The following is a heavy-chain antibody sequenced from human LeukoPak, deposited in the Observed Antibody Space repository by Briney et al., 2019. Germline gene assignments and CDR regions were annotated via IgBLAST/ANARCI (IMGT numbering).Heavy chain of an antibody. CDR2: INRSGST. Sequence: SETLSLTCAVYGGSFSGYYWSWIRQPPGKGLEWIGEINRSGSTNYNPSLKSRVTISVDTSKNQFSLKLSSVTAADTAVYYCARGPYYGSGSYHIYYYGMDVWGQGTTVTVSS. V-gene: IGHV4-34*01. CDR1: GGSFSGYY. J-gene: IGHJ6*02. CDR3: ARGPYYGSGSYHIYYYGMDV. D-gene: IGHD3-10*01.